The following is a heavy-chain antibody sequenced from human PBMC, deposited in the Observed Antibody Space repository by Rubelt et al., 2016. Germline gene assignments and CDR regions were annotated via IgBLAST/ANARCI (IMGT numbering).Heavy chain of an antibody. Sequence: QVQLQQWGAGLLKPSETLSLTCAVYGGSFSGYYWSWIRQPPGKGLEWMGEINHSGSTNYNPSLKRRVTMSVGTSKNQFSVRLSSVTAADTAVYYCARSWWFDPWGQGTLVTVSS. CDR3: ARSWWFDP. CDR2: INHSGST. CDR1: GGSFSGYY. V-gene: IGHV4-34*01. J-gene: IGHJ5*02.